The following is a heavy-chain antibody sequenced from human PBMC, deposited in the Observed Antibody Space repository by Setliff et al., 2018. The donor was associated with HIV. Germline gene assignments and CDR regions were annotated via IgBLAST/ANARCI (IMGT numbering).Heavy chain of an antibody. CDR1: GYIFTDYW. V-gene: IGHV5-51*01. D-gene: IGHD2-21*01. J-gene: IGHJ6*03. Sequence: LGESLKISCAASGYIFTDYWIGWVRQMPGKGLEWMGIIYPGDSDTRYSPSFQGQVTFSADKSISAVYLQWDSLKASDSAIYYCARAPRSPLRWRDNLLSSSSFFMDVWGKGTTVTVSS. CDR3: ARAPRSPLRWRDNLLSSSSFFMDV. CDR2: IYPGDSDT.